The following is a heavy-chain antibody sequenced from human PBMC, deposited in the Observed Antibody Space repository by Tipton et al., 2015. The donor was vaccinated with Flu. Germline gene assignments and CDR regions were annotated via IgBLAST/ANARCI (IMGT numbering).Heavy chain of an antibody. Sequence: SLRLSCAASGFTFSSYWMHWVRQAPGKGLVWVSRINSDGSSTSYADSVKGRFTISRDNAKNTLYLQMNSLRAEDTAVYYCAREGAWRTHFDYWGQGTLVTVSS. D-gene: IGHD1-1*01. CDR3: AREGAWRTHFDY. CDR2: INSDGSST. V-gene: IGHV3-74*01. CDR1: GFTFSSYW. J-gene: IGHJ4*02.